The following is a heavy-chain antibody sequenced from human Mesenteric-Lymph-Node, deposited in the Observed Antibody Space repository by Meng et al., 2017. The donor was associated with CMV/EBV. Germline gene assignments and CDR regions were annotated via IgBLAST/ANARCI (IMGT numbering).Heavy chain of an antibody. Sequence: GESLKISCAVSGFTFDSYWMSWVRQAPGKGLEWVANIKQDGSIKYYVDSVKGRFTISRDSAKNSLYLQLNSLRAEDTAVYYCARSEYSSGWGEFDYWGQGILVTVSS. CDR2: IKQDGSIK. CDR3: ARSEYSSGWGEFDY. D-gene: IGHD6-19*01. V-gene: IGHV3-7*01. CDR1: GFTFDSYW. J-gene: IGHJ4*02.